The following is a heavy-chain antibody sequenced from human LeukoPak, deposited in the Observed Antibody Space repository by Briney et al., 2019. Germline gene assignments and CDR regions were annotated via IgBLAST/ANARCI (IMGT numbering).Heavy chain of an antibody. CDR1: GYSFTSNY. J-gene: IGHJ4*02. V-gene: IGHV1-46*01. CDR3: ARDQEAFDY. Sequence: ASVKVSCKASGYSFTSNYIHWVRQAPGQGLEWMGMIYPRDGSTGYAQKFQGRVTVTRDTSTSTVHMELSGLGSEDTAVYYCARDQEAFDYWGQGTLVTVSS. CDR2: IYPRDGST.